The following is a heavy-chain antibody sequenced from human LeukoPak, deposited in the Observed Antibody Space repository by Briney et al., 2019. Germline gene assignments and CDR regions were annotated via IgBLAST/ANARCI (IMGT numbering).Heavy chain of an antibody. CDR3: ASYDYGDYWRAFDI. CDR2: ISHSGST. J-gene: IGHJ3*02. D-gene: IGHD4-17*01. Sequence: SETLSLTCAVYGGSFSGYYWSWIRQPPGKGLEWIGEISHSGSTNYNPSLKSRVTISVDTSKNQFSLELSSVTAADTAVYYCASYDYGDYWRAFDIWGQGTMVTVSS. CDR1: GGSFSGYY. V-gene: IGHV4-34*01.